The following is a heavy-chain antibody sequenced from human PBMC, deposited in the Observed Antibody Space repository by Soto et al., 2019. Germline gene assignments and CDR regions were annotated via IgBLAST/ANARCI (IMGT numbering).Heavy chain of an antibody. CDR3: ARESSGGNSDFDL. Sequence: SETLSLTCAVSGYSITTGYSWCWVRQPPGKGLEWIGNIFHSGRTYYSPSLKDRLTVSMDTSKNQFSLKLRSVTAADTAVYYCARESSGGNSDFDLWGLGTMVTVSS. V-gene: IGHV4-38-2*02. D-gene: IGHD2-21*02. CDR2: IFHSGRT. CDR1: GYSITTGYS. J-gene: IGHJ3*01.